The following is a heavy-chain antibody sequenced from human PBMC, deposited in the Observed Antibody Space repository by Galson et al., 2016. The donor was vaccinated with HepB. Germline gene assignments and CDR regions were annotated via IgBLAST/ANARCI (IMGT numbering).Heavy chain of an antibody. CDR1: AFAFSDYY. CDR2: ISSSSSYT. J-gene: IGHJ4*02. CDR3: ARDNTGSHGSGFDY. V-gene: IGHV3-11*06. D-gene: IGHD2-15*01. Sequence: SLRLSCAASAFAFSDYYMSWIRQAPGKGLEWVSYISSSSSYTNYADSVKGRFTISRDNAKNSLDLPMNSLRAEDTAVYYCARDNTGSHGSGFDYWGQGTLVTVSS.